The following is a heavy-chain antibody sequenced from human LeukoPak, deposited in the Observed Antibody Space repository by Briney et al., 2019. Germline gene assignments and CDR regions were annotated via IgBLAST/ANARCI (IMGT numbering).Heavy chain of an antibody. Sequence: GGSLRLSCAASGFTFTIYWMRWVREAPGKGLEWVANIKQDGSEKYYVDSVKGRFTISRDNAKNSLYLQMNSLRAEDTAVYYCARGQWPTGGYFDYWGQGTLVTVSS. V-gene: IGHV3-7*04. D-gene: IGHD6-19*01. CDR1: GFTFTIYW. CDR2: IKQDGSEK. J-gene: IGHJ4*02. CDR3: ARGQWPTGGYFDY.